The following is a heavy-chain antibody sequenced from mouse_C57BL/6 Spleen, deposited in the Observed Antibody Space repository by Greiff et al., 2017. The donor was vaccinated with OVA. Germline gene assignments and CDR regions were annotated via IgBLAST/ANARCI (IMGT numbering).Heavy chain of an antibody. CDR1: GFTFSDYG. Sequence: EVKVVESGGGLVKPGGSLKLSCAASGFTFSDYGMHWVHQAPEKGLEWVAYISSGSSTIYYADIVKGRFTISRDNAKNTLFLQMTSLRSEDTAMYYCAIYYYGSSYEGIAMDYWGQGTSVTVSS. CDR3: AIYYYGSSYEGIAMDY. CDR2: ISSGSSTI. J-gene: IGHJ4*01. V-gene: IGHV5-17*01. D-gene: IGHD1-1*01.